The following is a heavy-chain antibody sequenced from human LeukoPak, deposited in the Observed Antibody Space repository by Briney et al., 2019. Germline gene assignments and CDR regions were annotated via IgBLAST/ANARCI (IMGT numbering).Heavy chain of an antibody. V-gene: IGHV1-18*01. D-gene: IGHD2-15*01. CDR1: GYTFTSYG. Sequence: ASVKVSCKASGYTFTSYGISWVRQAPGQGLEWMGWISAYNGNTNYAQKLQGRVTMTTDTSTSTAYMELRSLRSDDTAVYYCARAPGYCSGGSCLRYYFDYWGQGTLVTVSS. J-gene: IGHJ4*02. CDR2: ISAYNGNT. CDR3: ARAPGYCSGGSCLRYYFDY.